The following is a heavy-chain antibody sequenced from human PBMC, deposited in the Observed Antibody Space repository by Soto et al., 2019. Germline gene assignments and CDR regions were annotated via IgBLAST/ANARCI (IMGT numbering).Heavy chain of an antibody. Sequence: GESLKISCAASGFTFSSYWMSWVRQAPGKGLEWVANIKQDGSEKYYVDSVKGRFTISRDNAKNSLYLQMNSLRAEDTAVYYCARKPGYGTPFDYWGQGTLVTVSS. CDR3: ARKPGYGTPFDY. D-gene: IGHD5-18*01. J-gene: IGHJ4*02. CDR2: IKQDGSEK. CDR1: GFTFSSYW. V-gene: IGHV3-7*05.